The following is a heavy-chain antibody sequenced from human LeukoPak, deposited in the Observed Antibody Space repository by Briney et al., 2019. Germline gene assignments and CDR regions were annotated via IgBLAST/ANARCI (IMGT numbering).Heavy chain of an antibody. CDR1: GFTISSYG. CDR3: AKQQVARYYGMDV. J-gene: IGHJ6*02. Sequence: QPGRSLRLSCAASGFTISSYGMHWVRQAPGKGLEWVAVISHDGSNKYYADSVKGRFTISRDNSKNTLYLQMNSLRPEDTAMYYCAKQQVARYYGMDVWAKGPRSPSP. V-gene: IGHV3-30*18. D-gene: IGHD6-13*01. CDR2: ISHDGSNK.